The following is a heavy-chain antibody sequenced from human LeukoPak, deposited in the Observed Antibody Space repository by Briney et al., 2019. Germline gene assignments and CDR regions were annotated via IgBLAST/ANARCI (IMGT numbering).Heavy chain of an antibody. V-gene: IGHV3-53*01. CDR3: ARVCPRGYYAGPYDY. Sequence: GGSLRLSCAASGFTVSSNYMSWVRQAPGKGLEWVSVIYSGGSTYYADSVKGRFTISRDNSKNTLYLQMNSLRAEDTAVYYCARVCPRGYYAGPYDYWGQGTLVTVSS. CDR2: IYSGGST. J-gene: IGHJ4*02. CDR1: GFTVSSNY. D-gene: IGHD3-22*01.